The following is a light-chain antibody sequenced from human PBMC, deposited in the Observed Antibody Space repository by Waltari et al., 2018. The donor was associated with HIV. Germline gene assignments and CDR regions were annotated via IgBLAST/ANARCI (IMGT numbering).Light chain of an antibody. CDR3: QQYNNFPLT. J-gene: IGKJ4*01. CDR1: QRISSN. Sequence: EIVMTQSPANLSVSPGDRVTLSCRASQRISSNLVWYQQKPGQAPRPLIYRSSSRATGIPARFSGSGSGTEFTLTISSLQSEDFAVYYCQQYNNFPLTFGGGTKVEIK. V-gene: IGKV3-15*01. CDR2: RSS.